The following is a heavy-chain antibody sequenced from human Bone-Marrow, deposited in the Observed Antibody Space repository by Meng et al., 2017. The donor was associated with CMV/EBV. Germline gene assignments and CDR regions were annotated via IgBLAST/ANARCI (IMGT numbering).Heavy chain of an antibody. CDR2: INPSGGST. Sequence: ASVKVSCKASGYTFTSYYMHWVRQAPGQGLEWMGIINPSGGSTSYAQKFQGRVTMTRDTSISTAYMELSRLRSDDTAVYYCARSGRSGYDNWGQGTLVTVSS. CDR3: ARSGRSGYDN. V-gene: IGHV1-46*01. CDR1: GYTFTSYY. D-gene: IGHD3-3*01. J-gene: IGHJ4*02.